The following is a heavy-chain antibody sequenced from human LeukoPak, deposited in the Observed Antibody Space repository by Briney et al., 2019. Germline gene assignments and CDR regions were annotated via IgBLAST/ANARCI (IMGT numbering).Heavy chain of an antibody. Sequence: GGTLSLSCAASGFTFSNYGMNWVRQAPGKGLEWVSSIRVRSDSTHYADSVQGWFTISRDDSKNTLYLQMNSLRAEDTAVYYCAKVYDTSGYYFFFDDWGQGTLVTVSS. V-gene: IGHV3-23*01. D-gene: IGHD3-22*01. CDR2: IRVRSDST. J-gene: IGHJ4*02. CDR3: AKVYDTSGYYFFFDD. CDR1: GFTFSNYG.